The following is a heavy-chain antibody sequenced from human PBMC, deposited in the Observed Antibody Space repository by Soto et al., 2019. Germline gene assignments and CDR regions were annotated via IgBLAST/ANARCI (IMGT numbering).Heavy chain of an antibody. CDR1: GDSISSYF. CDR3: AREKAAASAGWFGP. Sequence: SETLSLTCTVSGDSISSYFWSWIRQPAGKGLEWIGRVHTSGSTTYNPSLKSRVTMSVDTSKGQFSLKLTSGTAADTAVYYCAREKAAASAGWFGPWGQGTLVTVSS. D-gene: IGHD6-25*01. CDR2: VHTSGST. J-gene: IGHJ5*02. V-gene: IGHV4-4*07.